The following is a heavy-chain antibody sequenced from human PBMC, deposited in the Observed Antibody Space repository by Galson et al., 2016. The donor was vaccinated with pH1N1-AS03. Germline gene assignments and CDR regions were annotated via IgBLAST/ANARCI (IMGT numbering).Heavy chain of an antibody. CDR3: ANYMSPYSSGWYGAVNIDV. V-gene: IGHV1-69*05. D-gene: IGHD6-19*01. CDR2: IIPIFGTA. CDR1: GGTFNNYA. Sequence: SVKVSCKGSGGTFNNYAVNWVRQAPGQGLEWMGGIIPIFGTANYAQKFQGRVTITTDESTSTAYMELSSLRSEDTAAYYCANYMSPYSSGWYGAVNIDVWGQGTTVTVSS. J-gene: IGHJ6*02.